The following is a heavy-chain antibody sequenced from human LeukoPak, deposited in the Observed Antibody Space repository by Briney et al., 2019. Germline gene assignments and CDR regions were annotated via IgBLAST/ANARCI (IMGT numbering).Heavy chain of an antibody. CDR1: GFTFSSYD. CDR2: ISYDGSDK. CDR3: AKDNGWQTQLGGYYYYYGMDV. Sequence: GGSLRLSCAASGFTFSSYDMYWVRQAPGKGLEWVAIISYDGSDKYYAGSVKGRFTISRDNSKNTLFLQMDSLRPEDTAVYYCAKDNGWQTQLGGYYYYYGMDVWGQGTTVTVSS. J-gene: IGHJ6*02. D-gene: IGHD6-6*01. V-gene: IGHV3-30*18.